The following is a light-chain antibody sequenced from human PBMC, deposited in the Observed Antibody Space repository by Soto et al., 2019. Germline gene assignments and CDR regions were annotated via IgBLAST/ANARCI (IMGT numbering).Light chain of an antibody. CDR1: SSDVGGYNY. CDR2: DVS. CDR3: CSFAGNYIYV. Sequence: QSALTQPRSVSGSPGQSVTISCTGTSSDVGGYNYVSWYLQHPGKAPKVMIYDVSKRPSGVPDRFSGSKSGNTASLTISGLQSEDEAHYYCCSFAGNYIYVFGTGTKATVL. V-gene: IGLV2-11*01. J-gene: IGLJ1*01.